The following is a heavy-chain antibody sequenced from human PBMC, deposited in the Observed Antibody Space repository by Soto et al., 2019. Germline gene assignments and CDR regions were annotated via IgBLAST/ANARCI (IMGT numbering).Heavy chain of an antibody. CDR2: ISKDGDKK. Sequence: GSLRLSCAASGLTFSNYSMHWVRQAPGKGLEWVAVISKDGDKKYYADSVKGRFTISRDNSKNTLYLQVNSLGPEDTAVYYCAREWSVANPGYWGQGTQVTVSS. D-gene: IGHD5-12*01. CDR1: GLTFSNYS. CDR3: AREWSVANPGY. V-gene: IGHV3-30-3*01. J-gene: IGHJ4*02.